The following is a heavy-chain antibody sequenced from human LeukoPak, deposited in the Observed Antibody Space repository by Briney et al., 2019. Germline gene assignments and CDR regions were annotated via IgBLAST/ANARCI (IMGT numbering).Heavy chain of an antibody. CDR2: IYTSGST. CDR1: GGSISSYY. D-gene: IGHD2-15*01. V-gene: IGHV4-4*07. J-gene: IGHJ4*02. CDR3: ARLRLLRYCSGGSCYGNTYYFDY. Sequence: SETLSLTCTVSGGSISSYYWSWIRQPAGKGLEWIGRIYTSGSTNYNPSLKSRVTMSVDTSKNQFSLKLSSVTAADTAVYYCARLRLLRYCSGGSCYGNTYYFDYWGQGTLVTVSS.